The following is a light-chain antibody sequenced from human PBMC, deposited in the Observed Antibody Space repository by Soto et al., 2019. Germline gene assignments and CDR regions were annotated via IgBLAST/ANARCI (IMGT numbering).Light chain of an antibody. CDR1: SSDVGGYNY. CDR2: EVS. V-gene: IGLV2-8*01. J-gene: IGLJ1*01. CDR3: ISYAGSNLLYV. Sequence: ALTQPPSASGSPGQSVTISCTGTSSDVGGYNYVSWYQQHPGKAPKLMIYEVSKRPSGVPDRFSGSKSGNTASLTVSGLQAEDEADYYCISYAGSNLLYVFGTGTKLTVL.